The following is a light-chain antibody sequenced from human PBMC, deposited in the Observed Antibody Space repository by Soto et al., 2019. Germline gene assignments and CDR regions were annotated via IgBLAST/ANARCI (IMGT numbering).Light chain of an antibody. Sequence: QSVLTQPASVSGSPGQSFTISCTGTSSDVGAYNFVSWYQHHPGRAPKVIIYEVTIRPSGVSNRFSGSKSGNTASLTISGLQAEDEADYYCSSYTTSAPYVFGSGTKVTVL. J-gene: IGLJ1*01. CDR3: SSYTTSAPYV. CDR1: SSDVGAYNF. V-gene: IGLV2-14*01. CDR2: EVT.